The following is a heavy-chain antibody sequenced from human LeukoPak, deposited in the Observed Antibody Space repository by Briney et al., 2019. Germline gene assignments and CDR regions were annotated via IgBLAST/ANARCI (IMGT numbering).Heavy chain of an antibody. CDR1: GYTFTAYY. CDR3: ARRLSTRSEGWFDP. V-gene: IGHV1-2*02. CDR2: INPNSGDT. D-gene: IGHD6-13*01. J-gene: IGHJ5*02. Sequence: GASVKVSCKASGYTFTAYYIHWVRQAPGQGREWMGWINPNSGDTNYAQKFQGRVTMTRDTSITTAYMDLTSLTSDDTAVYYCARRLSTRSEGWFDPWGQGTLVTVSS.